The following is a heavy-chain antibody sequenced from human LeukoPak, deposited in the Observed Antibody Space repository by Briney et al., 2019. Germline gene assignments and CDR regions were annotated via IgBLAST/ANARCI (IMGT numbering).Heavy chain of an antibody. D-gene: IGHD3-10*01. J-gene: IGHJ4*02. CDR2: IYRGGST. CDR1: GFTVSSTY. V-gene: IGHV3-66*01. Sequence: GGSLRLSCAVSGFTVSSTYMSWVRQAPGKGLEWVSVIYRGGSTYFADSVKGRFTISRDNSKNTLYLQMNSLRAEDMAVYYCARGDDGSGSYYEFDYWGRGTLVTVSS. CDR3: ARGDDGSGSYYEFDY.